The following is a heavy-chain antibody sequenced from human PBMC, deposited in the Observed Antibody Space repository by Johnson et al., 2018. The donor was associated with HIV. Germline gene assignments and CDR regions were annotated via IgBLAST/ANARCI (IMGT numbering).Heavy chain of an antibody. CDR2: INQDGSES. D-gene: IGHD2-21*01. CDR3: AREGGCGGECYSAYDAFDV. J-gene: IGHJ3*01. V-gene: IGHV3-7*05. Sequence: VQLVESGGGLVQPGGSLRLSCAASGFTFSDYWMSWVRQAPGKGLEWVANINQDGSESYYVDSVKGRFTISRDNAKNSLFLQMSSLRAEDTAVYYCAREGGCGGECYSAYDAFDVWGQ. CDR1: GFTFSDYW.